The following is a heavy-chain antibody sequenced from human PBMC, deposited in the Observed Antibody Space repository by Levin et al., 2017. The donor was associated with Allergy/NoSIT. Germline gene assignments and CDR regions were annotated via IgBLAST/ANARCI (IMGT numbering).Heavy chain of an antibody. J-gene: IGHJ4*02. D-gene: IGHD6-13*01. CDR2: INTGNGNT. Sequence: ASVKVSCKASGYTFTSHGMHWVRQTPGQRLEWMGWINTGNGNTQYSQKFQGRVTIGRDTFASTAYMELSYQTSEDTAVYYCARDDSSTWYGGIDSWGQGTLVTVSS. CDR1: GYTFTSHG. CDR3: ARDDSSTWYGGIDS. V-gene: IGHV1-3*04.